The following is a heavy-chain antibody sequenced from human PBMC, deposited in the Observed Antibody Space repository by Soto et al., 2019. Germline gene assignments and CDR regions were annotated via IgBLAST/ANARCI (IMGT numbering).Heavy chain of an antibody. D-gene: IGHD3-10*01. CDR2: FYYSGST. Sequence: PSETLSLTCTVSGGSISSGDYYWSWIRQPPGKGLEWIGYFYYSGSTYYNPSLKSRVTISVDTSKNQFSLKLSSVTAADTAVYYCARDGYLSRDYGSGSPVYGMDVWGQGTTVTVSS. V-gene: IGHV4-30-4*01. CDR1: GGSISSGDYY. CDR3: ARDGYLSRDYGSGSPVYGMDV. J-gene: IGHJ6*02.